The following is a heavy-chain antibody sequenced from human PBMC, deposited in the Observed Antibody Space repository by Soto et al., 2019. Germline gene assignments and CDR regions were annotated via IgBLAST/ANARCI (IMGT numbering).Heavy chain of an antibody. CDR1: GPSIPSSIYY. D-gene: IGHD4-17*01. J-gene: IGHJ3*02. CDR3: ARFYGGYAFDI. Sequence: SDTLSLTCTLTGPSIPSSIYYWDWICQPPGKGLEWIGSIYYSGSTYYNPSLKSRVTISVDTSKNQFSLKLSSVTAADTAVYYCARFYGGYAFDIWGQGTMVT. V-gene: IGHV4-39*01. CDR2: IYYSGST.